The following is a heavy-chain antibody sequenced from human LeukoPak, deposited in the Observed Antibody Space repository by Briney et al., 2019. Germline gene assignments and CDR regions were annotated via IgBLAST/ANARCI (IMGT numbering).Heavy chain of an antibody. CDR1: GFTFDDYA. CDR2: ISGDGGST. V-gene: IGHV3-43*02. CDR3: AKEIRYSGSYGYYYGMDV. J-gene: IGHJ6*02. D-gene: IGHD1-26*01. Sequence: GGSLRLSCAASGFTFDDYAMHWVRQAPGKGLEWVSLISGDGGSTYYADSVKGRFTISGDNSKNSLYLQMNSLRTEDTALYYCAKEIRYSGSYGYYYGMDVWGQGTTATVSS.